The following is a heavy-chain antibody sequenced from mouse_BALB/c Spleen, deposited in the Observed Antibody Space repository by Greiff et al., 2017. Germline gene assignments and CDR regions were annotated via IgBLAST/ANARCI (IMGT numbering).Heavy chain of an antibody. D-gene: IGHD2-10*02. CDR3: ARSQYGNYEVYFDY. CDR1: GYTFSSYW. Sequence: VQLQQSGAELMKPGASVKISCKATGYTFSSYWIEWVKQRPGHGLEWIGEILPGSGSTNYNEKFKGKATFTADTSSNTAYMQLSSLTSEDSAVYYCARSQYGNYEVYFDYWGQGTTLTVSS. CDR2: ILPGSGST. J-gene: IGHJ2*01. V-gene: IGHV1-9*01.